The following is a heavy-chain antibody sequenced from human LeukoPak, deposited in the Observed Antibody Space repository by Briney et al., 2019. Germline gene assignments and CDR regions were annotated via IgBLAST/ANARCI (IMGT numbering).Heavy chain of an antibody. J-gene: IGHJ4*02. Sequence: GASVKVSCKASGGTFSSYAIYWVRQAPGQGLEWMGGIIPIFGTANYAQKFQGRVTITADKSTSTAYMELSSLRSEDTAVYYCATSTGYCTSTSCYPEFDYWGQGTLVTVSS. CDR2: IIPIFGTA. CDR3: ATSTGYCTSTSCYPEFDY. V-gene: IGHV1-69*06. D-gene: IGHD2-2*03. CDR1: GGTFSSYA.